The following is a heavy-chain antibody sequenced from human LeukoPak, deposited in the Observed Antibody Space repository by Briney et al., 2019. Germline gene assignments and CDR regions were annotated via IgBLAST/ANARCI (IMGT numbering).Heavy chain of an antibody. D-gene: IGHD6-13*01. CDR2: ISGSNGNT. Sequence: ASVKVSCKASGYSFTSYAITWVRQAPGQGLEWMGWISGSNGNTNYAQKFQGRVTMTTDTSTNTAYMELRSLRSDDTAVYYCARTQHLVLRSPLDPWGQGTLVTVSS. V-gene: IGHV1-18*01. CDR3: ARTQHLVLRSPLDP. CDR1: GYSFTSYA. J-gene: IGHJ5*02.